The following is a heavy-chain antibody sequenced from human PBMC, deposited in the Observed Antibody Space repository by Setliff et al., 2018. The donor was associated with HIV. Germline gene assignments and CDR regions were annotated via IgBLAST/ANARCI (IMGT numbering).Heavy chain of an antibody. CDR1: NASFSDYY. Sequence: SETLSLTCAVYNASFSDYYRGWIRQAPGKGLEWIGEINQSGSTNYNSSLRSRVTMSINLSKNQFSLKLTSVTAADTAVYYCAGRAYGPPEHWGQGNQVTVSS. D-gene: IGHD4-17*01. CDR3: AGRAYGPPEH. CDR2: INQSGST. J-gene: IGHJ4*02. V-gene: IGHV4-34*01.